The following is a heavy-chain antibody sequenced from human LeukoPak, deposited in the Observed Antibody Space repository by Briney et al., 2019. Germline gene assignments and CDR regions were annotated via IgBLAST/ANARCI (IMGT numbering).Heavy chain of an antibody. CDR1: GDSTSGNY. Sequence: SETLSLTCSVSGDSTSGNYWSWMRQPPGKGLEWIGYIYYTGTTNYNPSLKSRVAMSVDTSKNQFSLKLSSVTAADTAVYYCARGGAGIAFYYYYMDVWGKGTTVTVSS. J-gene: IGHJ6*03. V-gene: IGHV4-59*08. CDR2: IYYTGTT. D-gene: IGHD6-13*01. CDR3: ARGGAGIAFYYYYMDV.